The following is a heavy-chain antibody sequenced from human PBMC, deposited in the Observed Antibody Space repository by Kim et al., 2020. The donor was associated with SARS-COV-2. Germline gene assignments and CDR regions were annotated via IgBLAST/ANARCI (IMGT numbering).Heavy chain of an antibody. V-gene: IGHV4-39*01. D-gene: IGHD6-19*01. CDR2: IYYSGST. J-gene: IGHJ5*02. CDR3: ARHERPWLEVEPNWFDP. Sequence: SETLSLTCTVSGGSISSSSYYWGWIRQPPGKGLEWIGSIYYSGSTYYNPSLKSRVTISVDTSKNQFSLKRSSVTAADTAVYYCARHERPWLEVEPNWFDPWGQETLVTVSS. CDR1: GGSISSSSYY.